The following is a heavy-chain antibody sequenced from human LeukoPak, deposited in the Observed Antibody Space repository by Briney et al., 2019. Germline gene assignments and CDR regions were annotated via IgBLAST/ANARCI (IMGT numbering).Heavy chain of an antibody. CDR2: ISGSGGST. V-gene: IGHV3-23*01. J-gene: IGHJ4*02. Sequence: PGGALRLSCAASGFTLSSYAMSWVRQAPGKGLEWVSAISGSGGSTYYADSVKGRFTISRDNSKNTLYLQMNRLRAEATATYYCASTNRYSGSYRDFDYWGQGTLVTVSS. CDR1: GFTLSSYA. CDR3: ASTNRYSGSYRDFDY. D-gene: IGHD1-26*01.